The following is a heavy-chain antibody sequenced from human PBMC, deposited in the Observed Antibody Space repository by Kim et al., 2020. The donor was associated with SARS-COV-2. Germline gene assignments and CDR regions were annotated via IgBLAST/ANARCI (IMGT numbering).Heavy chain of an antibody. J-gene: IGHJ4*02. D-gene: IGHD3-22*01. CDR2: ISGSGGST. CDR1: GFTFSSYG. CDR3: AKSRTSITMIVVVTPYYFDY. Sequence: GGSLRLSCAASGFTFSSYGMSWVRQVPGKGLEWVSSISGSGGSTYYADSVKGRFTISRDNSKNTLYLQMNSLRAEDTAVYYCAKSRTSITMIVVVTPYYFDYWGQGTLFTVSS. V-gene: IGHV3-23*01.